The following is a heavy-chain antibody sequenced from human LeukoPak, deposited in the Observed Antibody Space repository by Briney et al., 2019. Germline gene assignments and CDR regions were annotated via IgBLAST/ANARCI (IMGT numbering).Heavy chain of an antibody. V-gene: IGHV3-7*01. CDR2: INHNGSAV. CDR1: GFPFSGYW. CDR3: ARVGHGDGVIDL. J-gene: IGHJ5*02. Sequence: GGSLRLSCAASGFPFSGYWMTWVRQPPGKGLFWLGNINHNGSAVYYVDSVKGRFTTSRDNAKASLSLQMNSLRVEDTAVYYCARVGHGDGVIDLWGRGALVTVSS. D-gene: IGHD4-17*01.